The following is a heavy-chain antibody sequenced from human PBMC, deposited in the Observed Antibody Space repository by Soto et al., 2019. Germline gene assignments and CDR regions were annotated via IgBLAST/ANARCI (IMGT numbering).Heavy chain of an antibody. J-gene: IGHJ3*02. Sequence: GGSLRLSCAASGFTFSSYAMSWVRQAPGKGLEWVSAISGSGGTTYYADSVKGRFTSSRDNSKNTLYLQMNSLRAEDTAVYYCAKTANGWFSAFDIWGQGTMVTVSS. D-gene: IGHD6-19*01. V-gene: IGHV3-23*01. CDR3: AKTANGWFSAFDI. CDR2: ISGSGGTT. CDR1: GFTFSSYA.